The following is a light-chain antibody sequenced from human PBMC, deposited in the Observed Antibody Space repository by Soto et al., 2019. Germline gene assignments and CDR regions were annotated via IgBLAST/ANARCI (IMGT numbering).Light chain of an antibody. J-gene: IGLJ3*02. CDR2: SSN. CDR3: AVWDDSLNGWV. CDR1: GSNIGSNS. V-gene: IGLV1-44*01. Sequence: QSVLTQPPSASGTPGQRVAISCSGSGSNIGSNSVNWYQQFPGTAPKLLIYSSNQRPSGVPDRFSGSKSGTSASLAISGLQSEDEAEYYCAVWDDSLNGWVFGGGTKLTVL.